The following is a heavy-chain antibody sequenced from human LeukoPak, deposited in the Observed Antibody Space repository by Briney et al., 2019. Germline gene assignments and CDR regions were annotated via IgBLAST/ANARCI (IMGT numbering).Heavy chain of an antibody. D-gene: IGHD5-24*01. CDR1: ALTLSTYA. V-gene: IGHV3-23*01. J-gene: IGHJ1*01. CDR2: ISGSGGST. Sequence: GRSLRLSCAPSALTLSTYATSCVRQAPGKGRELVSAISGSGGSTYYADSVEGRFTISRDNSKNTLYLQMNSLRAEDTGVYYCANKESAEYFQHWGQGTLVTVSS. CDR3: ANKESAEYFQH.